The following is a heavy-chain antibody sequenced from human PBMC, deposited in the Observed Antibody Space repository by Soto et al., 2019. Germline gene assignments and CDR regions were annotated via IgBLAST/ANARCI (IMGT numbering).Heavy chain of an antibody. D-gene: IGHD5-12*01. CDR2: IFYSGST. V-gene: IGHV4-30-4*01. Sequence: SETLSLTCTVSGGSISSGDYYWSWIRQPPGKGLEWIGYIFYSGSTYYNPSLKSRVTISVDTSKNQFSLKLSPVTAADTGVYYCARYGGYEGLRFDPWGQGTLVTVSS. J-gene: IGHJ5*02. CDR3: ARYGGYEGLRFDP. CDR1: GGSISSGDYY.